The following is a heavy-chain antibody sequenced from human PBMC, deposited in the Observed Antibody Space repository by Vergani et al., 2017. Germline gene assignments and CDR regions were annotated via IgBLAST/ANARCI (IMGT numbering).Heavy chain of an antibody. CDR1: GCTFSSYA. D-gene: IGHD3-22*01. CDR3: AREGGDYYDCSGYYSHYYYYYGMDV. V-gene: IGHV1-69*13. CDR2: IIPIFGTA. Sequence: QVQLVQSGAEVKKPGSSVKVSCKASGCTFSSYAISWVRQAPGQGLEWMGRIIPIFGTANYAQKFQGRVTITADESTSTAYMELSSLRSEDTAVYYCAREGGDYYDCSGYYSHYYYYYGMDVWVQGTTVTVSS. J-gene: IGHJ6*02.